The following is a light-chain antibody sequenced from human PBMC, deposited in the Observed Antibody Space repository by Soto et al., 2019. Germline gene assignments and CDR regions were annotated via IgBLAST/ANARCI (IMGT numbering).Light chain of an antibody. J-gene: IGKJ1*01. CDR1: QSVSSSY. CDR2: GAS. V-gene: IGKV3-20*01. Sequence: EIVLTQSPGTLSLSPGERATLSCRARQSVSSSYLAWYQQKPGQAPRLLIYGASIRATGIPDRFSGSGSGTDFTLTISRLEPEDFAVYYCPQYGSSQSFGQGTKVEI. CDR3: PQYGSSQS.